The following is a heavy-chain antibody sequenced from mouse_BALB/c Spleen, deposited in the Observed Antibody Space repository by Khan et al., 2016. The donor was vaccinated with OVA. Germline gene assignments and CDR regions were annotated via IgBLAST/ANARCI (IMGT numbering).Heavy chain of an antibody. V-gene: IGHV14-4*02. CDR3: TTGWGYAMDY. CDR1: GFNIRHYY. CDR2: IDPDNGDT. Sequence: EVQLQQSGADLVRSGASVKLSCIASGFNIRHYYLHWVKQRPEQGLEWIGWIDPDNGDTEYDPKFQGKATMTADTSSTTAYLQLSSLTSEDTAGYYCTTGWGYAMDYWGQGTSVTVAA. D-gene: IGHD1-1*01. J-gene: IGHJ4*01.